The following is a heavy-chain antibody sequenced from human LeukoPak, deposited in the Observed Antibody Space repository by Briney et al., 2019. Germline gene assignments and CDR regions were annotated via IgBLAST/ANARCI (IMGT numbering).Heavy chain of an antibody. CDR2: ISGSGGST. V-gene: IGHV3-23*01. J-gene: IGHJ4*02. Sequence: PGGSLRLSCAASGFTFSSYAMSWVRQAPGEGLEWVSAISGSGGSTYYADSVKGRFTISRDNSKNTLYLQMNSLRAEDTAVYYCAKDPYSSSWYYFDYWGQGTLVTVSS. D-gene: IGHD6-13*01. CDR1: GFTFSSYA. CDR3: AKDPYSSSWYYFDY.